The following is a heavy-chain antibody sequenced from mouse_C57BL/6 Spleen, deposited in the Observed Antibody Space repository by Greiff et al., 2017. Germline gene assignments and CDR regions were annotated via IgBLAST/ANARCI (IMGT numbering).Heavy chain of an antibody. D-gene: IGHD1-1*01. CDR3: ARRLYYYGSSYDYAMDY. CDR2: ILPGSGST. V-gene: IGHV1-9*01. Sequence: QVQLQQSGAELMKPGASVKLSCKATGYTFTGYWIEWVKQRPGHGLEWIGEILPGSGSTNYNEKFKGKATFTTDTSSNTAYMQLSSLTTEDSAIYYCARRLYYYGSSYDYAMDYWGQGTSVTVSS. CDR1: GYTFTGYW. J-gene: IGHJ4*01.